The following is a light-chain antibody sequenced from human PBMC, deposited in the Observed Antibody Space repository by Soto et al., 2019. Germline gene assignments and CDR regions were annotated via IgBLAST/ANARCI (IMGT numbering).Light chain of an antibody. CDR2: AAS. Sequence: DIQMTQSPSSLSASVGDRVTITCRASQSISSYLNWYQQKPGKAPKLLIYAASSLQSGVPSRFSGSGSGTAFTLTISSLQPKDFATYSCQQSDSTPPTFGGGTKVEIK. V-gene: IGKV1-39*01. CDR1: QSISSY. J-gene: IGKJ4*01. CDR3: QQSDSTPPT.